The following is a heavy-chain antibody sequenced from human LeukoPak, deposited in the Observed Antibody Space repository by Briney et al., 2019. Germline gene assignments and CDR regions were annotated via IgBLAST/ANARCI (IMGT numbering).Heavy chain of an antibody. J-gene: IGHJ4*02. CDR1: GFIFSSYS. D-gene: IGHD3-22*01. V-gene: IGHV3-48*01. CDR3: AREGSYYYDSSGYFDY. Sequence: GGSLRLSCAASGFIFSSYSMNWVRQAPGKGLEWIAYISRTSDSIYYADSVKGRFTISRDNSKNTLYLQMNSLRAEDTAVYYCAREGSYYYDSSGYFDYWGQGTLVTVSS. CDR2: ISRTSDSI.